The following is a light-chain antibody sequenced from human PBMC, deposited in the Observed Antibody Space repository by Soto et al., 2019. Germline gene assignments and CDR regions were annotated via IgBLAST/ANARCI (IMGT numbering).Light chain of an antibody. CDR1: QSITSNY. Sequence: ETALTQSPGTLSLSPGEGATLSCRASQSITSNYLAWYQQKPGQAPRLLIYGASSRATGIPDRFSGSGSGTDFTLTISRLEPEDFAVYYCQQYGSSPRTFGQGTKVEIK. CDR2: GAS. CDR3: QQYGSSPRT. V-gene: IGKV3-20*01. J-gene: IGKJ1*01.